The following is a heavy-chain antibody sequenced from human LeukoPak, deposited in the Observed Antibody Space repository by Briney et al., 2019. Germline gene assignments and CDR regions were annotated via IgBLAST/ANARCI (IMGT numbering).Heavy chain of an antibody. CDR3: ARVYGDYLDY. CDR2: ISWNSGSI. V-gene: IGHV3-9*01. CDR1: GFTFDDYA. J-gene: IGHJ4*02. D-gene: IGHD4-17*01. Sequence: GGSLRLSCAASGFTFDDYAMHWVRQAPGKGLEWVSGISWNSGSIGYADSVKGRFTISRDNAKNSLYLQMNSLRAEDTAVYYCARVYGDYLDYWGQGTLVTVSS.